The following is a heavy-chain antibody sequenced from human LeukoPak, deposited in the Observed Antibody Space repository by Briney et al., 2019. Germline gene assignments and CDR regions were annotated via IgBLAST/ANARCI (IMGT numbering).Heavy chain of an antibody. D-gene: IGHD6-19*01. CDR3: ARTRDSSGWYGLDAFDI. Sequence: SGTLSLTCAVSGGSISSSNWWSWVRQPPGKGLEWIGEIYHSGSTNYNPSLKSRVTISVDKSKNQFSLRLSSVTAADTAVYYCARTRDSSGWYGLDAFDIWGQGTMVTVSS. J-gene: IGHJ3*02. CDR2: IYHSGST. CDR1: GGSISSSNW. V-gene: IGHV4-4*02.